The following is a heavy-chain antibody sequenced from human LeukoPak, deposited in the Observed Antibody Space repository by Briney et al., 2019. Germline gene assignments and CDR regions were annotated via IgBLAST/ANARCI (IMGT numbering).Heavy chain of an antibody. Sequence: PGGSLRLSCAASGITFSSHAMSWVRQAPGKGLQWVSAISGSGGTTYYADSVKGRFTISRDNSKNTLYLQMNSLRAEDTAVYYCALNGFWSGYYVDYWGQGTLVTVSS. CDR2: ISGSGGTT. CDR3: ALNGFWSGYYVDY. D-gene: IGHD3-3*01. V-gene: IGHV3-23*01. J-gene: IGHJ4*02. CDR1: GITFSSHA.